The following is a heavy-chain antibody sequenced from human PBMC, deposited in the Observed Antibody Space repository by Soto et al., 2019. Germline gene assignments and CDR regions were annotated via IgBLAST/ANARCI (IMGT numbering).Heavy chain of an antibody. V-gene: IGHV3-23*01. CDR3: AKMPAYYYDSSGYPPSPRKRGLFDY. CDR1: GFTFSSYA. CDR2: ISGSGGST. Sequence: EVQLLESGGGLVQPGGSLRLSCAASGFTFSSYAMSWVRQAPGKGLEWVSAISGSGGSTYYADSVKGRFTISRDNSKNTLYLQMNSLRAEDTAVYYCAKMPAYYYDSSGYPPSPRKRGLFDYWGQGTLVTVSS. D-gene: IGHD3-22*01. J-gene: IGHJ4*02.